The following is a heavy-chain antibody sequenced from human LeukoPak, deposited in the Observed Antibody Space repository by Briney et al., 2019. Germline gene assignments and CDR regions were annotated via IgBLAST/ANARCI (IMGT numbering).Heavy chain of an antibody. CDR1: GYTFTSYA. D-gene: IGHD6-6*01. Sequence: ASVKVSWKASGYTFTSYAMHWVRQAPGQRLEWMGWINAGNGNTKYSQKFQGRVTITRDTSASTAYMELSSLRSEDTAVYYCAREAARRSNYFDYWGQGTLVTVSS. J-gene: IGHJ4*02. V-gene: IGHV1-3*01. CDR3: AREAARRSNYFDY. CDR2: INAGNGNT.